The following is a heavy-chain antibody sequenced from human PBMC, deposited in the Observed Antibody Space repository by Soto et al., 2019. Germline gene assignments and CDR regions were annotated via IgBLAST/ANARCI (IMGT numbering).Heavy chain of an antibody. CDR3: ARARLLLGYYHSYGMVV. V-gene: IGHV4-34*01. D-gene: IGHD2-21*01. CDR1: GGSFSGYY. J-gene: IGHJ6*02. CDR2: INHSGST. Sequence: SETLSLTCAVYGGSFSGYYWSWIRQPPGKGLEWIGEINHSGSTNYNPSLKSRVTISVDTSKNQFSLKLSSVTAADTAVYYCARARLLLGYYHSYGMVVWGPGTTVTVSS.